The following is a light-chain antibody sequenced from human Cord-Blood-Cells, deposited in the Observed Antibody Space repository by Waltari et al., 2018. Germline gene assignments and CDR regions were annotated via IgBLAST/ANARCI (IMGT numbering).Light chain of an antibody. J-gene: IGKJ2*01. CDR3: QQYYSTPPYT. CDR1: QSVSYSSNNKNY. Sequence: DIMMTQSPVPLPVLLLERATIHCLSSQSVSYSSNNKNYLAWYQKKPGQPPKLLIYWASTRESGVPDRFSGSGSETDFTLTISSLQAEDVAVYYCQQYYSTPPYTFGQGTKLEIK. CDR2: WAS. V-gene: IGKV4-1*01.